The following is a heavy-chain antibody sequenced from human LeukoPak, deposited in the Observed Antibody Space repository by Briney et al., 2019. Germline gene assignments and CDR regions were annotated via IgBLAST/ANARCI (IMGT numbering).Heavy chain of an antibody. J-gene: IGHJ4*03. CDR1: KFTFSSFA. V-gene: IGHV3-23*01. CDR2: ISATGDST. CDR3: ANGNGQRFLEWLHEVHFDK. Sequence: GSLCRSCAASKFTFSSFAMSWVGQAPGKGLEWVSGISATGDSTYYTDSVKGRFTISRDNSKNTLYLQMNSLRAEDTAVYYCANGNGQRFLEWLHEVHFDKCGHKTLVTVSS. D-gene: IGHD3-3*01.